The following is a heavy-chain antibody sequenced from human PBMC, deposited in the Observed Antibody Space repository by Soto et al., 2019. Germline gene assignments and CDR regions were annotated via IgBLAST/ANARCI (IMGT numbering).Heavy chain of an antibody. CDR1: GGSISRYY. J-gene: IGHJ5*02. CDR3: ARGDDFWSGYWP. D-gene: IGHD3-3*01. CDR2: IHYSGGT. V-gene: IGHV4-59*01. Sequence: SETLSLTCTVSGGSISRYYWSWIRQPPGKGLEWIGYIHYSGGTNYNPSLKSRVTISVDTSKNQLSLKLTSVTAADTAVYYCARGDDFWSGYWPWGQGTLVTGSS.